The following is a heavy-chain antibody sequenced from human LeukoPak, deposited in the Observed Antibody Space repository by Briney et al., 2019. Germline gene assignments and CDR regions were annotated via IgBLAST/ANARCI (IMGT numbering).Heavy chain of an antibody. D-gene: IGHD5-24*01. J-gene: IGHJ4*02. CDR2: IIPIFGTA. V-gene: IGHV1-69*05. Sequence: ASVKVSCKASGGTFSSYAISWVRQAPGQGLEWMGRIIPIFGTANYAQKFQGRVTTTTDESTSTAYMELNSLRAEDTAVYYCAKDSDVEMATIFCLWGQGTLVTVSS. CDR1: GGTFSSYA. CDR3: AKDSDVEMATIFCL.